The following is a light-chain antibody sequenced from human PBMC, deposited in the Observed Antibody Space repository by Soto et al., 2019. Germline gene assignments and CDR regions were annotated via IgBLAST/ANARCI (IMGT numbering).Light chain of an antibody. CDR2: DAS. J-gene: IGKJ2*01. CDR1: QDISNY. V-gene: IGKV1-33*01. Sequence: DIQMTQSPSSLSASVGDRVTIICQASQDISNYLNWYQQKPGKAPKLLIYDASNLETGVPSRFSGSGSGTDFTFTISSLQPEDLATYYGQQYDKPPQTFGHGAKREIK. CDR3: QQYDKPPQT.